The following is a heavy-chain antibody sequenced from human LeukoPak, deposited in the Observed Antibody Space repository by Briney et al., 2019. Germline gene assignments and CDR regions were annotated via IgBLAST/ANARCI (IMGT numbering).Heavy chain of an antibody. CDR3: ARDRGYFDRSYRPYYYMDV. CDR2: INPSDGST. J-gene: IGHJ6*03. D-gene: IGHD3-9*01. Sequence: ASVKVSFKASGYTFTRYYMHWVRQAPGQGLEWMGIINPSDGSTSYAHKFQGRVTMTRDRYTSTVDMAPSSLRSDDTAGYYCARDRGYFDRSYRPYYYMDVWGKGTTVTVSS. CDR1: GYTFTRYY. V-gene: IGHV1-46*01.